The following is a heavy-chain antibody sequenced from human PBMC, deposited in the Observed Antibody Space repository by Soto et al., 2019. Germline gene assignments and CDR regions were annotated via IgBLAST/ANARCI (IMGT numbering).Heavy chain of an antibody. Sequence: SETLSLTCAVYGGSFSGYYWSWIRQPPGKGLEWIGEINHSGSTNYNPSLKSRVTISVDTSKNQFSLKLSSVTAADTAVYYCARCIFRTVTYDYWGQGTLVTVSS. J-gene: IGHJ4*02. CDR2: INHSGST. D-gene: IGHD4-17*01. V-gene: IGHV4-34*01. CDR1: GGSFSGYY. CDR3: ARCIFRTVTYDY.